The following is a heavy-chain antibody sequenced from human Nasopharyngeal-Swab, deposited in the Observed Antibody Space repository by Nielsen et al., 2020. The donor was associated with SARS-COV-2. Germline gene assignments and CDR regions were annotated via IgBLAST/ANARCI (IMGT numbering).Heavy chain of an antibody. CDR3: AKHGWESGYYDFWSGYYTGPSGIDY. J-gene: IGHJ4*02. V-gene: IGHV3-23*01. CDR1: RFTFSSYA. D-gene: IGHD3-3*01. Sequence: GESLKISCAASRFTFSSYAMSWVRQAPGKGLEWVSAISGSGGSTYYADSVKGRFTISRDNSKNTLYLQMNSLRAEDTAVYYCAKHGWESGYYDFWSGYYTGPSGIDYWGQGTLVTASS. CDR2: ISGSGGST.